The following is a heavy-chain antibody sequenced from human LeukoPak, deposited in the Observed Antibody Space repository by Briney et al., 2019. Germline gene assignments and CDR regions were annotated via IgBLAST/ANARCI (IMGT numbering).Heavy chain of an antibody. CDR3: ASPNIGAFDI. CDR2: IYHSGST. J-gene: IGHJ3*02. V-gene: IGHV4-39*01. Sequence: SETLSLTCTVSGASISSSNYYWGWVRQPPGKGLEWIGSIYHSGSTYYNSPLKSRVTISVDTSKNQFSLKLSSVTAADTAVYYCASPNIGAFDIWGQGTMVTVSS. D-gene: IGHD2/OR15-2a*01. CDR1: GASISSSNYY.